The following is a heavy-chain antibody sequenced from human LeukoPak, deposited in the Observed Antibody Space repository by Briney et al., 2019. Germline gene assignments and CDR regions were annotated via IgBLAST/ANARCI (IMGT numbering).Heavy chain of an antibody. CDR3: ARAYYYGSGSMDF. V-gene: IGHV4-34*01. CDR1: GGSFSGYY. Sequence: SETLSLTCAVYGGSFSGYYWSWIRQPPGEGLEWIGEINHSGSTNYNPSLKSRVTISVDTSKNQFSLKLNSVTAADTAVYYCARAYYYGSGSMDFWGQGTLVTVSS. J-gene: IGHJ4*02. CDR2: INHSGST. D-gene: IGHD3-10*01.